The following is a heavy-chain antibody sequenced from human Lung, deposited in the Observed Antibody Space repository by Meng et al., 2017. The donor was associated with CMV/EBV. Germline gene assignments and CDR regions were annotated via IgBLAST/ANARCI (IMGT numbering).Heavy chain of an antibody. CDR3: AREQYDYDSSLDY. J-gene: IGHJ4*02. Sequence: GGSLGLXCAASGFTFSSTWMHWVRQAPGKGLVWVSRINSVGSSTIYADSVKGRFTISIDNAKNTLYLQMNSLRSEDTAVYYCAREQYDYDSSLDYWGKGTXVTVSS. V-gene: IGHV3-74*01. CDR2: INSVGSST. D-gene: IGHD3-22*01. CDR1: GFTFSSTW.